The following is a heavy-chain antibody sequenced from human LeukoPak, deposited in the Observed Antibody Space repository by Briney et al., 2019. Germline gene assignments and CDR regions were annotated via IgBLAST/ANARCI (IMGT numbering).Heavy chain of an antibody. Sequence: PSQTLSLTCTVSGGSISSGSYYWRWIRQPAGKGLEWIGRIYTSGSTNYNPSLKSRVTISVDTSKNQFSLKLSSVAAADTAVYYCAREPTVDTAMDNYYYYYMDVWGKGTTVTVSS. CDR1: GGSISSGSYY. CDR2: IYTSGST. CDR3: AREPTVDTAMDNYYYYYMDV. J-gene: IGHJ6*03. D-gene: IGHD5-18*01. V-gene: IGHV4-61*02.